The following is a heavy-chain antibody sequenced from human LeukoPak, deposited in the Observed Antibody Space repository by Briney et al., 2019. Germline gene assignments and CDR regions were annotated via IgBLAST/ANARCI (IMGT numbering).Heavy chain of an antibody. Sequence: GESLKISCKGSGYSFTTYWIGWGRQMPGKGLEWMGIIYPADSDTRYSPSFQGQVTISADKSINTAYLQWSSLKASDTAMYYCARRPYCTTTSCYDFDYWGQGTLVTVSS. CDR1: GYSFTTYW. CDR3: ARRPYCTTTSCYDFDY. V-gene: IGHV5-51*01. CDR2: IYPADSDT. D-gene: IGHD2-2*01. J-gene: IGHJ4*02.